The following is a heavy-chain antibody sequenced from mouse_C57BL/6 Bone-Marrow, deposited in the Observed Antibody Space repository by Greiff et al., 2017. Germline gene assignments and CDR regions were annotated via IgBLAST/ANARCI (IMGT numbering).Heavy chain of an antibody. D-gene: IGHD2-1*01. V-gene: IGHV1-59*01. Sequence: LQPGAELVRPGTSVKLSCKASGYTFTSYWMHWVKQRPGQGLEWIGVIDPSDSYTNYNQKFKGKATLTVDTSSSTAYMQLSSLTSEDSAVYYCASDGTPYWYFDVWGTGTTVTVSS. J-gene: IGHJ1*03. CDR3: ASDGTPYWYFDV. CDR2: IDPSDSYT. CDR1: GYTFTSYW.